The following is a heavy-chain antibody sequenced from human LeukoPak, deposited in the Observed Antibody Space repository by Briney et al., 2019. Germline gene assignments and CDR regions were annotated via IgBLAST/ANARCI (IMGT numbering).Heavy chain of an antibody. CDR2: ISAYNGNT. CDR1: GYTFTSYG. CDR3: ARDPSAIAVAGDDAFDI. Sequence: ASVKVSCKASGYTFTSYGISWVRQAPRQGLEWMGWISAYNGNTNYAQKLQGRVTMTTDTSTSTAYMELRSLRSDDTAVYYCARDPSAIAVAGDDAFDIWGQGTMVTVSS. J-gene: IGHJ3*02. V-gene: IGHV1-18*01. D-gene: IGHD6-19*01.